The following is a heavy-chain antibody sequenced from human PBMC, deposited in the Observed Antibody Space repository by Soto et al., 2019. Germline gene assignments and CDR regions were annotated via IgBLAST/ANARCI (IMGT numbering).Heavy chain of an antibody. V-gene: IGHV5-51*01. Sequence: PGESLKISCKGSGYSFTTYWIAWVRQMPGKGLECMGIIYPGDSDTRYSPSFQGQVTISADKSINTAYLQWSSLKVSDSAIYYCARPFDTSGWYDHWGQGTLVTVSS. D-gene: IGHD6-19*01. CDR3: ARPFDTSGWYDH. CDR2: IYPGDSDT. CDR1: GYSFTTYW. J-gene: IGHJ5*02.